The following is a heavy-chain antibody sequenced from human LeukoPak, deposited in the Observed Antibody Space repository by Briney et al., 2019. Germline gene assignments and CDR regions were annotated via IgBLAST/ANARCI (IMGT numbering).Heavy chain of an antibody. CDR3: ARRVAVPGSYYFDY. V-gene: IGHV4-59*08. CDR1: GGSTSSYY. J-gene: IGHJ4*02. D-gene: IGHD2-15*01. CDR2: IYYSRAT. Sequence: PSETLSLTCTVSGGSTSSYYWTWIRQPPGKGLEWIGFIYYSRATKYNPSLESRVTISLDTSNNQFSLRLNSVTAADTAVYYCARRVAVPGSYYFDYWSQGTLVTVSS.